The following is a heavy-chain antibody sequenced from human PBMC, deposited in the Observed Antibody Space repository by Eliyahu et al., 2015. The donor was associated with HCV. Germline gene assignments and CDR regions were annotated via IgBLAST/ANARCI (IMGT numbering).Heavy chain of an antibody. D-gene: IGHD2-8*02. CDR3: AKVHRVYCTGTVCSYFDY. J-gene: IGHJ4*02. Sequence: MSWVRQAPGKGLXWVSAISGSGGSTYYADSVKGRFTISRDNSKNTLYLQMNSLRAEDTAVYYCAKVHRVYCTGTVCSYFDYWGQGTLVTVSS. V-gene: IGHV3-23*01. CDR2: ISGSGGST.